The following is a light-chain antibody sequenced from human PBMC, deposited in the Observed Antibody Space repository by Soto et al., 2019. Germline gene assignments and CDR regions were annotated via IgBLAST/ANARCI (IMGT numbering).Light chain of an antibody. CDR3: TSYTSSGTHL. CDR2: DVT. CDR1: SSDVGSYDI. J-gene: IGLJ1*01. V-gene: IGLV2-14*02. Sequence: QSALTQPASVSGSPGQSIAISCTGTSSDVGSYDIVSWYQQHPGKVPKLIIYDVTIRPSGVSDRSSGSKSGNTASLTISGLQAEDEADYYCTSYTSSGTHLFGTGTKVTVL.